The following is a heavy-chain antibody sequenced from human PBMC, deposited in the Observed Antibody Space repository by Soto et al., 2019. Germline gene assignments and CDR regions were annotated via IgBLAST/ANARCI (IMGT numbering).Heavy chain of an antibody. CDR3: AHRRRYSSSVGWFDP. V-gene: IGHV2-5*02. J-gene: IGHJ5*02. CDR1: GFSLSTSGVG. CDR2: IYWDDDK. Sequence: QITLKESGPPLVKPTQTLTLTCTFSGFSLSTSGVGVGWIRQPPGKALEWLALIYWDDDKRYSPSLKSRLTITKDTSKNQVVLTMTNMDPVDTATYYCAHRRRYSSSVGWFDPWGQGTLVTVSS. D-gene: IGHD6-13*01.